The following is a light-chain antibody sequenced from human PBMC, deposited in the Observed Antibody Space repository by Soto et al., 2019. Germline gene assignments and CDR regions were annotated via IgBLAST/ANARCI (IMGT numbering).Light chain of an antibody. CDR2: EVS. CDR3: CSYAGSSTLV. CDR1: SSDVGSYKL. J-gene: IGLJ3*02. V-gene: IGLV2-23*02. Sequence: QSALTQPASVSGSPGQSITISCTGTSSDVGSYKLVSWYQQHPGKAPKLMIYEVSNRPSGVSNRFSGSKSGNTASLTISGLQAEDEADYYCCSYAGSSTLVFGGGTKVTVL.